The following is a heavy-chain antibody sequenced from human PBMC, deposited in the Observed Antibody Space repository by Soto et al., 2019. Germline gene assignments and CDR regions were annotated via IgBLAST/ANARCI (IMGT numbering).Heavy chain of an antibody. CDR2: ISGSGGST. D-gene: IGHD3-10*01. Sequence: GGSLRLSCAASGFTFSSYAMSWVRQAPGKGLEWVSAISGSGGSTYYADSVKGRFTISRDNSKNTLYLQMNSLRAEDTAVYYCASSPHYYGSGSEPYYFDYWGQGTLVTVSS. J-gene: IGHJ4*02. CDR1: GFTFSSYA. CDR3: ASSPHYYGSGSEPYYFDY. V-gene: IGHV3-23*01.